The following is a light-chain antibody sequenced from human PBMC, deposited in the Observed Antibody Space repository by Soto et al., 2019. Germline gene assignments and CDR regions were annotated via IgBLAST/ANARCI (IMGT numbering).Light chain of an antibody. CDR1: QSISSY. J-gene: IGKJ4*01. CDR3: QQSSRNPLT. CDR2: SAS. Sequence: DIQMTQSPSSLSASVGDRVTITCRASQSISSYLNWYKQKPGKAPNLLIYSASKLHSGVPSRFSDSRSGTDFSLIISSVQPEDFATDYCQQSSRNPLTFGGGTGV. V-gene: IGKV1-39*01.